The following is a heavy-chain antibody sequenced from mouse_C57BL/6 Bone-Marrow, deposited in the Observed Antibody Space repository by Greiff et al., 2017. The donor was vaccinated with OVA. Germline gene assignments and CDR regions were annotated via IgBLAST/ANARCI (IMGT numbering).Heavy chain of an antibody. CDR3: ASVAWFAY. CDR1: GYTFTSYD. CDR2: IYPRDGST. Sequence: QVTLKESGPELVKPGASVKLSCKASGYTFTSYDINWVKQRPGQGLEWIGWIYPRDGSTKYNEKFKGKATLTVDTSSSTAYMELHSLTSEDSAVYFCASVAWFAYWGQGTLVTVSA. J-gene: IGHJ3*01. V-gene: IGHV1-85*01.